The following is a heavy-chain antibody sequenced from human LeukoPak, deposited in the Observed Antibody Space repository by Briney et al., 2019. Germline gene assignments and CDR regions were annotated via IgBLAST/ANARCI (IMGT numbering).Heavy chain of an antibody. CDR1: GGSISSYY. CDR3: ARGSSSWMD. V-gene: IGHV4-59*01. CDR2: IYSSGST. D-gene: IGHD6-13*01. Sequence: SETLSLTCTVSGGSISSYYWSWIRQPPGKGLEWIGYIYSSGSTDYNPSLKSRVTISVDTSKNQFSLKLSSVTAADTAMYYCARGSSSWMDWGQGTLVTVSS. J-gene: IGHJ4*02.